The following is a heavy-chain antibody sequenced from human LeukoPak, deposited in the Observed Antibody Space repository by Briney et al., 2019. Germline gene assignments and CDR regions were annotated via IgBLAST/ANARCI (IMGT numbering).Heavy chain of an antibody. Sequence: SETLSLTCAVSGGSISSGGYSWSWIRQPPGKGLEWIGYIYHSGSTYYNPSLKSRVTISVDRSKNQYSLKLSSVTAADTAVYYCASLNIAVAGKDAFDIWGQGTMVTVSS. CDR1: GGSISSGGYS. CDR2: IYHSGST. D-gene: IGHD6-19*01. CDR3: ASLNIAVAGKDAFDI. J-gene: IGHJ3*02. V-gene: IGHV4-30-2*01.